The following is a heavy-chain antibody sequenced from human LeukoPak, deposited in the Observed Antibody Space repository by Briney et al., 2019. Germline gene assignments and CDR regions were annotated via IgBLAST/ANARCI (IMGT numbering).Heavy chain of an antibody. V-gene: IGHV3-30*02. CDR2: IRYDGINK. CDR1: GFTFSTHG. J-gene: IGHJ4*02. Sequence: GGSLRLSCAASGFTFSTHGMHWVRQAPGKGLEWVAFIRYDGINKYYADSVKGRFTISRDSFKNTLYLQMNSLRPEDTAVYYCAKDYYESGSGIYKKERPYYFDYWGQGTLVTVSS. D-gene: IGHD3-10*01. CDR3: AKDYYESGSGIYKKERPYYFDY.